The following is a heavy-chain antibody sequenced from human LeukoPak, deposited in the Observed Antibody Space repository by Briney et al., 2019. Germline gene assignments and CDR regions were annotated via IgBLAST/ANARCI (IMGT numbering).Heavy chain of an antibody. V-gene: IGHV4-39*01. CDR1: GGSIGSSSYH. J-gene: IGHJ4*02. CDR3: ARWAMAAADY. D-gene: IGHD6-13*01. Sequence: NASETLSLTCTVSGGSIGSSSYHWGWIRQPPGKGLEWIGTMYYTGSTYYNPSLKSRVTISVDTSKNQFSLKLTSVTAADTAVYYCARWAMAAADYWGQGTLVTVSS. CDR2: MYYTGST.